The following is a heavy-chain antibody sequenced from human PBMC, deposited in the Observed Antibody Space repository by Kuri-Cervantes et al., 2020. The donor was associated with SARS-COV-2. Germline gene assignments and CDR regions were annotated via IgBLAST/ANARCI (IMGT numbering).Heavy chain of an antibody. CDR1: GGSISSSSYY. Sequence: SETLSLTCTVSGGSISSSSYYWGWIRQPPGKGLEWIGSIYYSGSTYDNPSLKSRVTISVDTSKNQFSLKLSSVTAADTAVYYCARHFYGSGTYYNEGFVDYWGQGTLVTVSS. V-gene: IGHV4-39*01. CDR2: IYYSGST. CDR3: ARHFYGSGTYYNEGFVDY. J-gene: IGHJ4*02. D-gene: IGHD3-10*01.